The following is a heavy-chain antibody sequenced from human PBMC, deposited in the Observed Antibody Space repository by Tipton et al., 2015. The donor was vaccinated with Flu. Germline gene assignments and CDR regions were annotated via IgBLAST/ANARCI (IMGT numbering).Heavy chain of an antibody. CDR3: ARFELNNQYAFDI. CDR2: VHYSGSS. Sequence: LRLSCTVSGGFVSSYFWTWIRQAPGKGLEWIGYVHYSGSSNYSPSLKSRVTISLDASKNQFSLHLNSVTPEDTAIYYCARFELNNQYAFDIWGQGTLVTVSS. V-gene: IGHV4-59*02. D-gene: IGHD1/OR15-1a*01. CDR1: GGFVSSYF. J-gene: IGHJ3*02.